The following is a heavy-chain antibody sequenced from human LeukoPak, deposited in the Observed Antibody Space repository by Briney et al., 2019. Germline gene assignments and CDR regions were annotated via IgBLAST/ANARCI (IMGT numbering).Heavy chain of an antibody. J-gene: IGHJ4*02. Sequence: SETLSLTCAVYGGSFSGYYWSWIRQPPGKGLEWIGEINHSGSTNYNPSLKSRVTISVDTFKNQFSLKLSSVTAADTAVYYCARRAAGSWDYWGQGTLVTVSS. CDR2: INHSGST. V-gene: IGHV4-34*01. D-gene: IGHD6-13*01. CDR1: GGSFSGYY. CDR3: ARRAAGSWDY.